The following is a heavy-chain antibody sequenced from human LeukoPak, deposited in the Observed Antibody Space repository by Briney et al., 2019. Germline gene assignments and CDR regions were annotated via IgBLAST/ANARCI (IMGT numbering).Heavy chain of an antibody. V-gene: IGHV3-11*01. CDR1: GFTFSDYY. D-gene: IGHD6-13*01. J-gene: IGHJ4*02. CDR2: ISSGGSTI. CDR3: ARRAPAGGCFYY. Sequence: GGSLRLSCAVSGFTFSDYYMSWIRQAPGKGREWVSYISSGGSTISHADSVKGRFTISRDNAENSLYLQMNSLRAEDTAVYFCARRAPAGGCFYYWGQGTLVTVSS.